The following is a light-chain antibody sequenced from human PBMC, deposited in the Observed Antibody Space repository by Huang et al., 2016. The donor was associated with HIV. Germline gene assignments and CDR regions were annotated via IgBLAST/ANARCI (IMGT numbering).Light chain of an antibody. CDR2: DAS. V-gene: IGKV3-15*01. Sequence: EIEMTQSPATLSVSPGERATLSCRASHSVDSDLAWYQQKPGQATRLLIYDASNRATGISAKFNGTGSGTEFSLSITNLQSEDFAVYYCQQYNDWPPLTFGGGTKVEI. CDR1: HSVDSD. CDR3: QQYNDWPPLT. J-gene: IGKJ4*01.